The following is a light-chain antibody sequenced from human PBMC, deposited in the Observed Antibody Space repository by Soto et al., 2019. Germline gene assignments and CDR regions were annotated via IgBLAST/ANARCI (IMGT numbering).Light chain of an antibody. V-gene: IGKV3-15*01. J-gene: IGKJ1*01. CDR3: QQYNNWPRWT. CDR2: GAS. Sequence: EIVMTQSPATLSVSPGERATLSCRASQSVSRNLAWYQQKPGQAPKVLIYGASTRATGIPVRFSGSGSGTEFTLTISSLQSEDFAVYYCQQYNNWPRWTFGQGTKVEIK. CDR1: QSVSRN.